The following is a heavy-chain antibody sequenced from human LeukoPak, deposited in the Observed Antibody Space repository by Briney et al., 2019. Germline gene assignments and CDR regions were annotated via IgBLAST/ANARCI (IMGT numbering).Heavy chain of an antibody. J-gene: IGHJ4*02. Sequence: SETLSLTCTVSGGSISIYYWSWIRQPPGKGLEWIGYIYYSGSTNYNPSLKSRVTISVDTSKNQFSLKLSSVTAADTAVYYCARVSGAGNYPFDYWGQGILVTVSS. CDR1: GGSISIYY. CDR3: ARVSGAGNYPFDY. CDR2: IYYSGST. D-gene: IGHD3-10*01. V-gene: IGHV4-59*08.